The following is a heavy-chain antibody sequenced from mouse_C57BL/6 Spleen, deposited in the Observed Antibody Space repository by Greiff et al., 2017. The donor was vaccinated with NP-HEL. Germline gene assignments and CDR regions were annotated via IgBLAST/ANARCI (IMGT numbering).Heavy chain of an antibody. CDR2: IDPENGDT. V-gene: IGHV14-4*01. Sequence: VQLQQSGAELVRPGASVKLSCTASGFNIKDDYMHWVKQRPEQGLEWIGWIDPENGDTEYASKFQGKATITADTSSNTAYLQLSSLTSEDTAVYYCTPNWDWFAYWGQGTLVTVSA. CDR3: TPNWDWFAY. D-gene: IGHD4-1*01. J-gene: IGHJ3*01. CDR1: GFNIKDDY.